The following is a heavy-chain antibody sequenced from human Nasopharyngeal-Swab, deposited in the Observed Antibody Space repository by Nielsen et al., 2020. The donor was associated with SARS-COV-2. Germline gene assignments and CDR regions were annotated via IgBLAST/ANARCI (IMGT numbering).Heavy chain of an antibody. Sequence: GESLKISCEAPGFTFSSYSMNWVRQAPGRGLAWVAYISGTTDIVYYADSVKGRFTISRDNAKNSLSLQMNSLRDEDTAVYYCAKDLNWDLAGIMGAFDVWGQGTMVTVSS. CDR1: GFTFSSYS. J-gene: IGHJ3*01. V-gene: IGHV3-48*02. CDR2: ISGTTDIV. D-gene: IGHD1-26*01. CDR3: AKDLNWDLAGIMGAFDV.